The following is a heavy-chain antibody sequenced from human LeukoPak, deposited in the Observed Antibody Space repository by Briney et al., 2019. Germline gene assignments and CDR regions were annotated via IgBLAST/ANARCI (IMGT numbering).Heavy chain of an antibody. Sequence: SETLSLTCTVSGGSISSGGYNWGWIRQPPGKGLEWIGSIYYSGSTYYNPSLKSRVTISVDTSKNQFSLKLNSVTAADTAVYYCARLGVVVAATQIDHWGQGTLVTVSS. CDR3: ARLGVVVAATQIDH. CDR1: GGSISSGGYN. J-gene: IGHJ4*02. CDR2: IYYSGST. V-gene: IGHV4-39*01. D-gene: IGHD2-15*01.